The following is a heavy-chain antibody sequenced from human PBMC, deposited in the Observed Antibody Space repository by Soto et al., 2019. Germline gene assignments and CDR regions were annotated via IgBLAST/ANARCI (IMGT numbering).Heavy chain of an antibody. CDR2: IYYSGST. D-gene: IGHD3-3*01. V-gene: IGHV4-59*01. CDR3: ARVEYYDFWTGYYGPGWFDP. J-gene: IGHJ5*02. Sequence: SETLSLTCTVSGGSISSYYWSWIRQPPGKGLEWIGYIYYSGSTNYNPSLKSRVTISVDTSKNQFSLKLSSVTAADTAVYYCARVEYYDFWTGYYGPGWFDPWGQGTLVTVSS. CDR1: GGSISSYY.